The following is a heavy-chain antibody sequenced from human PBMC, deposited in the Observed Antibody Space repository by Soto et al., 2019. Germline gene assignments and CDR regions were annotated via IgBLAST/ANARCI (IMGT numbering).Heavy chain of an antibody. Sequence: QVQLVESGGGVVQPGRSLRLSCATSGFTFSSYGMHWVRQAPGKGLEWVAVISYEGTNKYYPDSVTGRFTISSDNSKNTLYVQMNSMRAEDTAVYYCAKSSGGSCCPFDYWGQGTLVTVSS. CDR3: AKSSGGSCCPFDY. V-gene: IGHV3-30*18. D-gene: IGHD2-15*01. CDR2: ISYEGTNK. CDR1: GFTFSSYG. J-gene: IGHJ4*02.